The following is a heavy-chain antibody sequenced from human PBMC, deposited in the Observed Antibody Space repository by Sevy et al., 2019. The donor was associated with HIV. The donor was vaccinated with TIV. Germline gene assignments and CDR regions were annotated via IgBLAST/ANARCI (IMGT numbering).Heavy chain of an antibody. D-gene: IGHD2-15*01. Sequence: GGSLRLSCAASGFTFSTYSMKWVRQAPGKGLEWVSSICSSSTYIYYADSVKGRFTVSRDNAKNSLYLQMNGLRAEDTAVYYCARDPVANYYFDYWGQGTLVTVSS. CDR2: ICSSSTYI. J-gene: IGHJ4*02. CDR1: GFTFSTYS. CDR3: ARDPVANYYFDY. V-gene: IGHV3-21*01.